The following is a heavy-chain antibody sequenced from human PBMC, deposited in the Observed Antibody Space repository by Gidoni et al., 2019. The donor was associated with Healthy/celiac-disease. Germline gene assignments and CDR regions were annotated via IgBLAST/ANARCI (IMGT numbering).Heavy chain of an antibody. Sequence: QVQLVQSGAEVKQPGSSVQVSCKASEGTFSSYTISWVRQAPGQGLEWLGRIIPILGIANYTQEFQGRVTITADKSTSTAYMELSSLRSEDTAVYYCARERVATEGLFDYWGQGTLVTVSS. J-gene: IGHJ4*02. CDR3: ARERVATEGLFDY. CDR1: EGTFSSYT. CDR2: IIPILGIA. D-gene: IGHD5-12*01. V-gene: IGHV1-69*08.